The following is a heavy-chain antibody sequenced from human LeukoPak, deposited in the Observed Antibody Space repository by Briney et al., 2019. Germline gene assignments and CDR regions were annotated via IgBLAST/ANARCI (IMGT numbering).Heavy chain of an antibody. CDR1: GYMFTSYG. D-gene: IGHD1-1*01. Sequence: ASVKVSCKASGYMFTSYGISWVRQAPGQGLEWMGWISTYNGNTNYAQEFQGRVTMTTDTSTSTAYMELRSLGSDDTAIYYCARRGTYLDYWGQGTLVTVSS. CDR3: ARRGTYLDY. CDR2: ISTYNGNT. J-gene: IGHJ4*02. V-gene: IGHV1-18*01.